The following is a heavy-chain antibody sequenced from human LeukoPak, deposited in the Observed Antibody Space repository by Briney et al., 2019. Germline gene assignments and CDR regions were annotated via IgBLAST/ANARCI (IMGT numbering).Heavy chain of an antibody. J-gene: IGHJ4*02. Sequence: SETLSLTCTVSGASINTYYWSWIRQPPGKGLQWIAYLYYSGSNNFHPSLRSRLTISVDTSKNQFSLKLSSVTAADTAVYYCAREEADYGDYYFDYWGQGTLVTVSS. CDR2: LYYSGSN. CDR1: GASINTYY. D-gene: IGHD4-17*01. CDR3: AREEADYGDYYFDY. V-gene: IGHV4-59*12.